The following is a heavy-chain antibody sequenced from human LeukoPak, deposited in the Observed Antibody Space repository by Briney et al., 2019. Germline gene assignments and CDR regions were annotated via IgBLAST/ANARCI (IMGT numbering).Heavy chain of an antibody. CDR1: GYTFTGYY. CDR2: IDPNSGGT. CDR3: ARSGAYGSGSYLSY. J-gene: IGHJ4*02. Sequence: VSVKVSCKASGYTFTGYYMHWVRQAPGQGLEWMGWIDPNSGGTNYAQKFQGRVTMTRDTSISTAYMELGSLGSDDTAVYYCARSGAYGSGSYLSYWGQGTLVTVSS. V-gene: IGHV1-2*02. D-gene: IGHD3-10*01.